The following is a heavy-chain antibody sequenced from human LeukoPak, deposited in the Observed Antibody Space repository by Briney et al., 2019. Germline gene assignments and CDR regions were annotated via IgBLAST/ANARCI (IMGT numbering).Heavy chain of an antibody. CDR1: GGXISSYY. Sequence: PSETLSLTCTVSGGXISSYYCSWIRQPPGKGLEWIGYIYNSGTTNYNPSLKSRVTMSVDTSKNQFSLKLSSVTAAGTAIYHCASRYCSGGSCFFDYWGQGTLVTVSS. CDR2: IYNSGTT. CDR3: ASRYCSGGSCFFDY. V-gene: IGHV4-59*08. D-gene: IGHD2-15*01. J-gene: IGHJ4*02.